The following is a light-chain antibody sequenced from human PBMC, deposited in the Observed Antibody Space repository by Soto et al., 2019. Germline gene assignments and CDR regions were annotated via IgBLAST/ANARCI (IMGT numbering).Light chain of an antibody. CDR2: KAY. J-gene: IGKJ1*01. Sequence: IQMTQSPSTLSASVGDRVTITCRASQSISSWLAWYQQKPGKAPKLMIYKAYSLESGVPSRFSGSGSGTEFTLTISSRQPDDFATYYCQQYNSLWTFGQGTKVEIK. CDR3: QQYNSLWT. CDR1: QSISSW. V-gene: IGKV1-5*03.